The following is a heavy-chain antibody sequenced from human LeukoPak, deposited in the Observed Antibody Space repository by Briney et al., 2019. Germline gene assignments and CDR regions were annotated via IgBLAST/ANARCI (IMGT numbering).Heavy chain of an antibody. V-gene: IGHV4-61*01. D-gene: IGHD4-17*01. Sequence: SETLSLTCTVSGGSVSSGSYYWNWIRQPPGKGLEWIGYIYYSGNTNYKPSLKSRVTISVDTSKNLFSLKLTSVTAADTAVYYCATCRDEFGDYGFTSWGQGTLVTVSS. J-gene: IGHJ5*02. CDR2: IYYSGNT. CDR3: ATCRDEFGDYGFTS. CDR1: GGSVSSGSYY.